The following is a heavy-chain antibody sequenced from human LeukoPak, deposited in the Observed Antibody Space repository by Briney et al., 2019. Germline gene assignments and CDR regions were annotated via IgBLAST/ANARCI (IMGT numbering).Heavy chain of an antibody. CDR2: IIPIFGTA. CDR3: ATAPYCSSTSCYYYYYYMDV. V-gene: IGHV1-69*05. CDR1: GGTFSSYA. J-gene: IGHJ6*03. D-gene: IGHD2-2*01. Sequence: SVKVSCKASGGTFSSYAISWVRQAPGQGLEWMGGIIPIFGTANYAQKSQGRVTITTDESTSTAYMELSSLRSEDTAVYYCATAPYCSSTSCYYYYYYMDVWGKGTTVTVSS.